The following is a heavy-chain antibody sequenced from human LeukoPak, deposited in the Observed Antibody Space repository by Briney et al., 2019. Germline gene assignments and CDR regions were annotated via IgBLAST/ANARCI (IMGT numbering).Heavy chain of an antibody. Sequence: SVKVPCKASGGNFNNYAVNWVRQAPGQGLQWMGRIIPALDRANYAHNFQGRLTMTADKSTKTAYMELSSLRSEDTGMYFCARRADAVDDAFDIWGQGTMLIVSS. D-gene: IGHD2-21*01. V-gene: IGHV1-69*04. CDR1: GGNFNNYA. CDR2: IIPALDRA. CDR3: ARRADAVDDAFDI. J-gene: IGHJ3*02.